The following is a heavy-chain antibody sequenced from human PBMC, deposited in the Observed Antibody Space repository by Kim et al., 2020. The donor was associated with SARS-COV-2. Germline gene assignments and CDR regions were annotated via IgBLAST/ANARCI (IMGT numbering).Heavy chain of an antibody. Sequence: GGSLRLSCEASGFIFSKYGMLWVRQAPGKGLEWVATISFDGRDSYYSDSVKGRFTISRDNSKNMLYLQMNSLKADDTGVYYCASGLIEVWSADSSGQGT. D-gene: IGHD2-8*02. J-gene: IGHJ4*02. CDR2: ISFDGRDS. CDR1: GFIFSKYG. CDR3: ASGLIEVWSADS. V-gene: IGHV3-30*03.